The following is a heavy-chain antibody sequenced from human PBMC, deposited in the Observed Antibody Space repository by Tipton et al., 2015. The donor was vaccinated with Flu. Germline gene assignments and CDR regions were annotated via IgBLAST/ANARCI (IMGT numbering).Heavy chain of an antibody. J-gene: IGHJ6*02. Sequence: SLRLSCAASGFTFTNYAMSWVRQAPGEGLEWVSGVSSSGDRTHYADSVKGRLTISRDNAKNSLYLQINSLSAEDTAVYYCSREGYYGSGNFYYYYGMDVRGQGTTVTVSS. CDR2: VSSSGDRT. CDR1: GFTFTNYA. CDR3: SREGYYGSGNFYYYYGMDV. D-gene: IGHD3-10*01. V-gene: IGHV3-23*01.